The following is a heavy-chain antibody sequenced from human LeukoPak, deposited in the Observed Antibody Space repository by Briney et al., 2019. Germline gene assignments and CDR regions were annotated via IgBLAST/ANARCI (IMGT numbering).Heavy chain of an antibody. CDR3: ARRPTDGSGAFDI. J-gene: IGHJ3*02. V-gene: IGHV4-59*08. D-gene: IGHD3-10*01. Sequence: SETLSLTCTVSGDPISSYFWSWLRQPPGKGLEWMGFIYYSGTTNYNPSLKSRVTISVDTSKKQFSLKLSSVTAAETAVYNCARRPTDGSGAFDIWGQGTMVTVSS. CDR1: GDPISSYF. CDR2: IYYSGTT.